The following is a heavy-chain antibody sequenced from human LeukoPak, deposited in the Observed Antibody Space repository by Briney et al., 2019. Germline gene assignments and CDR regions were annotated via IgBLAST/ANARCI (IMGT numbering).Heavy chain of an antibody. CDR1: GFIFTDYW. CDR2: ISPSGDNT. D-gene: IGHD2-15*01. J-gene: IGHJ4*02. V-gene: IGHV3-23*01. Sequence: GGSLRLSCAASGFIFTDYWMNWVRQAPGKGLEWVSAISPSGDNTYYADSVKGRFTISRDNSKNTLYLQINSLRAEDTALYYCAKLLNYWGQGTLVIVSS. CDR3: AKLLNY.